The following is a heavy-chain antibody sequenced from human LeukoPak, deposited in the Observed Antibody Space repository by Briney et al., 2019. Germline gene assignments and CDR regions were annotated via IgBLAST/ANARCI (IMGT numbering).Heavy chain of an antibody. CDR1: GGSISSSSYS. CDR3: ARDPDFWSGYYNFDY. D-gene: IGHD3-3*01. Sequence: SETLSLTCSVSGGSISSSSYSWGWIRQPPGKGLEWIGSISSYSGSTYYNPSLKIRVTISVDTSKNQFSLKLSSVTAADTAVYYCARDPDFWSGYYNFDYWGQGTLVTVSS. CDR2: ISSYSGST. V-gene: IGHV4-39*07. J-gene: IGHJ4*02.